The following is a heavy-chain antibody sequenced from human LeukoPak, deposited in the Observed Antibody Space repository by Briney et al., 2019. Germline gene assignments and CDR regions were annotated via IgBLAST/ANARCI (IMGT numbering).Heavy chain of an antibody. J-gene: IGHJ6*03. CDR1: GFTFSSYA. CDR2: ISGSGDST. CDR3: ARDTIFGGIRGYYYYMDV. D-gene: IGHD3-3*01. Sequence: GGSLRLSCAASGFTFSSYAMSWVRQAPGKGLEWVSAISGSGDSTYYADSVKGRFTISRDNSKNTLYLQMNSLRAEDTAVYYCARDTIFGGIRGYYYYMDVWGKGTTVTVSS. V-gene: IGHV3-23*01.